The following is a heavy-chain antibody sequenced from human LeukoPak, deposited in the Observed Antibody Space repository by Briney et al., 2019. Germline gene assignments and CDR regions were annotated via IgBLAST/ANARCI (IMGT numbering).Heavy chain of an antibody. CDR3: ARSYSVVVTATFDY. V-gene: IGHV4-34*01. J-gene: IGHJ4*02. D-gene: IGHD2-21*02. CDR2: INHSGST. CDR1: SGSITGYY. Sequence: KSSETLSLTCTVSSGSITGYYWSWIRQPPGKGLEWIGEINHSGSTNYNPSLKSRVTISVDTSKNQFSLKLSSVTAADTAVYYCARSYSVVVTATFDYWGQGTLVTVSS.